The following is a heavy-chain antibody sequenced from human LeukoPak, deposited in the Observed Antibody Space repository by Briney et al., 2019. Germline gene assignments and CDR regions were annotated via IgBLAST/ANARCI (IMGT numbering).Heavy chain of an antibody. CDR1: GFTFSSYA. CDR2: ISGSGGST. V-gene: IGHV3-23*01. CDR3: AKEGDYYGSGSYYFNWFDP. J-gene: IGHJ5*02. D-gene: IGHD3-10*01. Sequence: GGSLRLSCAASGFTFSSYAMSWVRQAPGKGLEWVSAISGSGGSTYYADSVKGRFTISRDNSKNTLYLQMNSLRAEDTAVYYCAKEGDYYGSGSYYFNWFDPWGQGPLVTVSS.